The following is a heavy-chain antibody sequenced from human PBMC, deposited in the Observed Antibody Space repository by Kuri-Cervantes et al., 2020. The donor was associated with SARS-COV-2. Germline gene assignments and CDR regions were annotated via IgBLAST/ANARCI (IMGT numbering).Heavy chain of an antibody. J-gene: IGHJ3*02. Sequence: ASVKVSCKPSGLTFVNYAMHWVRQALGQRLEWMGWINADNGDTKISQKFQGRVTITRDIFADTAYMDLSSLRSEDTDVYYSARSTPFRRFVVISQGGAFDIWGQGTMVTVSS. V-gene: IGHV1-3*01. CDR1: GLTFVNYA. CDR2: INADNGDT. CDR3: ARSTPFRRFVVISQGGAFDI. D-gene: IGHD3-22*01.